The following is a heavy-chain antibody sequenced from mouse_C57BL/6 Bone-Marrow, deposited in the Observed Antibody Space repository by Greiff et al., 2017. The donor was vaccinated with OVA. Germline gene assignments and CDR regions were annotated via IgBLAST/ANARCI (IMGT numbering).Heavy chain of an antibody. V-gene: IGHV1-15*01. D-gene: IGHD2-2*01. CDR1: GYTFTDYE. CDR2: IDPETGGT. J-gene: IGHJ4*01. Sequence: VQLVESGAELVRPGASVTLSCKASGYTFTDYEMHWVKQTPVHGLEWIGAIDPETGGTAYNQKFKGKAILTADKSSSTAYMELRSLTSEDSAVYYCTKIYYGYDEGYYYAMDYWGQGTSVTVSS. CDR3: TKIYYGYDEGYYYAMDY.